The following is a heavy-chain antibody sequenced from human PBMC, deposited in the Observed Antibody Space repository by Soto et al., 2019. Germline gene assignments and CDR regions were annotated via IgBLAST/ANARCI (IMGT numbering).Heavy chain of an antibody. D-gene: IGHD2-2*02. CDR3: ARGCSSTSCYTLFDY. CDR2: INPSGVST. J-gene: IGHJ4*02. V-gene: IGHV1-46*01. CDR1: GYTFTIYY. Sequence: ASVKGSCKASGYTFTIYYMHFVRQAPGQGLEWIGIINPSGVSTSYAQKFQGRVTMTRDTSTSTVYMELSSLRSEDTAVYYCARGCSSTSCYTLFDYWGQGTLVTVSS.